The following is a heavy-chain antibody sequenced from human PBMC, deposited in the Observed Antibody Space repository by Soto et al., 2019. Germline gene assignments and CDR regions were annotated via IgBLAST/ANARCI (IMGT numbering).Heavy chain of an antibody. CDR1: GYTFTSYD. V-gene: IGHV1-8*01. D-gene: IGHD2-15*01. J-gene: IGHJ4*02. CDR2: MNPNSGNT. CDR3: ARVPTLKTRWFQSGSKYYFDY. Sequence: ASVKVSCKASGYTFTSYDINWVRQATGQGLEWMGWMNPNSGNTGYAQKFQGRVTMTRNTHISTAYMELSSLRSEDTAVYYCARVPTLKTRWFQSGSKYYFDYWGQGTLVTVSS.